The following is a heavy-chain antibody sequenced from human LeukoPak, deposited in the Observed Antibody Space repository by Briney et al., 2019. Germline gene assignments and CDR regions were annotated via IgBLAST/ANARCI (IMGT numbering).Heavy chain of an antibody. CDR1: GFTFSSYE. V-gene: IGHV3-48*03. D-gene: IGHD2-15*01. CDR2: ISSSGSTI. Sequence: GGSLRLSCAASGFTFSSYEMNWVRQVPGKGLEWVSYISSSGSTIYYADSVKGRFTISRDNSKNTMYLQMNSLRAEDTAVYYCTRDIGSRYFDLWGRGTLVTVSS. CDR3: TRDIGSRYFDL. J-gene: IGHJ2*01.